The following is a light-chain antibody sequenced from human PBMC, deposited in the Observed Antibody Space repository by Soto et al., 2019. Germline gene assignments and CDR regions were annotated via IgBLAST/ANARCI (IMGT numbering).Light chain of an antibody. CDR3: NPHPGGSSSV. V-gene: IGLV2-14*03. CDR1: RSDVGAYNY. Sequence: QSVLTQPASVSGSPGQSVTISCTGTRSDVGAYNYVSWFQHHPGKVPKLIIYDVTNRPSGISNRFSGSKSGNTASLTVSGLQADDEAEYYCNPHPGGSSSVFGTGTKVTVL. J-gene: IGLJ1*01. CDR2: DVT.